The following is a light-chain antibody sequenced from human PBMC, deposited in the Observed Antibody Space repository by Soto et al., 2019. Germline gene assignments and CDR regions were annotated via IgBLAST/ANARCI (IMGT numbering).Light chain of an antibody. J-gene: IGKJ2*01. CDR3: QQYNNWPPDT. V-gene: IGKV3-15*01. CDR2: GAS. CDR1: QSVNNN. Sequence: EIVLTQSPASLSVSPGERATLSCRASQSVNNNLAWYQQKRGQAPRLLIYGASTRATGIPGRFRGSGSGTEFTPTITSLQSEDFAVYFCQQYNNWPPDTFGQGTKLEIK.